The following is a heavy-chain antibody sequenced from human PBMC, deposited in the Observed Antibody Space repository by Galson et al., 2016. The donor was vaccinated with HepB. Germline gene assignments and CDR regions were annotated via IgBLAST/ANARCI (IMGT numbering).Heavy chain of an antibody. J-gene: IGHJ3*02. Sequence: SETLSLTCAVSGVSITRYYWSWIRRPPGKGLEWIGYIHDSESTNYNLSLKSRVIMSVDTSRNQFSLKLSSVTAADTAVYYCAREGDKYAFDIWGQGTKVTVSS. V-gene: IGHV4-59*13. CDR2: IHDSEST. CDR1: GVSITRYY. CDR3: AREGDKYAFDI. D-gene: IGHD2-21*01.